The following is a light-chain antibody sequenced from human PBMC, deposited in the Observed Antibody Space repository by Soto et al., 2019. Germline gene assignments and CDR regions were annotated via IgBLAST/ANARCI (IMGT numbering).Light chain of an antibody. CDR3: QKYSSVPV. CDR1: QGIRNF. V-gene: IGKV1-27*01. CDR2: AAS. Sequence: DIQMTQSPTSLSASVGDRVTITCRASQGIRNFVAWYQQKPGKAPKRLIYAASTLQSGVPSRFSGSGSGTAFTLTINSLQPEDVATYSCQKYSSVPVFGPGTKVEIK. J-gene: IGKJ3*01.